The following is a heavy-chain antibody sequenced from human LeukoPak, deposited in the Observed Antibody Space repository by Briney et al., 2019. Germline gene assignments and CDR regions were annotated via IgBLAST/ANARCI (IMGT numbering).Heavy chain of an antibody. CDR1: GFTFSTHV. D-gene: IGHD2-21*01. CDR2: ISSSSSYI. Sequence: PGGSLRLSCAASGFTFSTHVMSWVRQAPGKGLEWVSSISSSSSYIYYADSVKGRFTISRDNAKNSLYLQMNSLRAEDTAVYYCARDGFAYCGGDCYPQYYFDYWGQGTLVTVSS. V-gene: IGHV3-21*01. CDR3: ARDGFAYCGGDCYPQYYFDY. J-gene: IGHJ4*02.